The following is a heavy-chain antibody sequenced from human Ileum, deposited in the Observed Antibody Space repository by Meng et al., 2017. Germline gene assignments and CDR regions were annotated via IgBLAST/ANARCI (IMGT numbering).Heavy chain of an antibody. D-gene: IGHD7-27*01. Sequence: QVHRQESGPGLVRPSETLSRICTVSGGSVSSAGYQWGWIRQPPGKGLEWIGYASTNYNPSLKSRVTISLDTSRNQFSLKLSSVTAADTAVYYCARDHWGSLDYWGQGILVTVSS. J-gene: IGHJ4*02. V-gene: IGHV4-61*08. CDR3: ARDHWGSLDY. CDR1: GGSVSSAGYQ. CDR2: AST.